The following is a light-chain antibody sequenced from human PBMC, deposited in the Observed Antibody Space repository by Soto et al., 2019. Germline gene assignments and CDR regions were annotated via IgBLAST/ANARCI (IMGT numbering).Light chain of an antibody. Sequence: EMVMTQSPATLSVSPGERATLSCRASQSVSSNLAWYQQKPGQAPRLLIYGASTRATGIPARFSGSGSGTEFPLTISSLQSEDIAVYYCQQYNNWPWTFGQGTKVEIK. CDR2: GAS. CDR1: QSVSSN. V-gene: IGKV3-15*01. J-gene: IGKJ1*01. CDR3: QQYNNWPWT.